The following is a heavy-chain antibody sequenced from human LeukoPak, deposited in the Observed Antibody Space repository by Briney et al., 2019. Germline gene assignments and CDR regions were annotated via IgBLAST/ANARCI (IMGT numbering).Heavy chain of an antibody. J-gene: IGHJ4*02. V-gene: IGHV3-23*01. Sequence: GGSLRLSCAASGFTFSSYAMSWVRQAPGKGLEWVSAISGSGGSTYYADSVKGRFTISRDNSKNTLYLQMNSLRAEDTAVYYCAKDQRVVVXPXAIXVDIVATEPFDYWGQGTLVTVSS. CDR2: ISGSGGST. D-gene: IGHD5-12*01. CDR3: AKDQRVVVXPXAIXVDIVATEPFDY. CDR1: GFTFSSYA.